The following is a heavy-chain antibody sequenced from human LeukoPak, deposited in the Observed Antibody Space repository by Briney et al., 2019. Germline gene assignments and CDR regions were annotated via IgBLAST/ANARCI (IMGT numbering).Heavy chain of an antibody. CDR2: IYPGDSDT. CDR1: GYTFTSYW. V-gene: IGHV5-51*01. D-gene: IGHD3-9*01. Sequence: GESLKISCKTSGYTFTSYWIGWVRQMPGKGLEWMGIIYPGDSDTRYSPSFQGQVTISADKSISTAYLQWSSLKASDTAMYYCATITTYYDILTGYYTNWFDPWGQGTLVTVSS. CDR3: ATITTYYDILTGYYTNWFDP. J-gene: IGHJ5*02.